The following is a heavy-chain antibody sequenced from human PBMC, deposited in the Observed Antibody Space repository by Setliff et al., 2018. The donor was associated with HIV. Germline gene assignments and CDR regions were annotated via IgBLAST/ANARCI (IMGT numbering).Heavy chain of an antibody. CDR3: ARPLTAPYNFWGDAFAI. V-gene: IGHV4-59*08. CDR2: IYYSGST. J-gene: IGHJ3*02. CDR1: GGSISSHY. D-gene: IGHD3-3*01. Sequence: PSETLSLTCTVSGGSISSHYWSWIRQPPGKGLEWIGSIYYSGSTNYNPSLKSRVTISVDTSKNQLSLKLTSVTAADTATYYCARPLTAPYNFWGDAFAIWGQGTMVTVSS.